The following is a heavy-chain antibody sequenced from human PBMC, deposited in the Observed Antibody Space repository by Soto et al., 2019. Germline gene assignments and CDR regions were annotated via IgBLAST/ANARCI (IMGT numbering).Heavy chain of an antibody. Sequence: SETLSLTCTVSGGSISSGDYYWSWIRQPPGKGLEWIGYIYYSGSTSYNASLKSRTSISADTSNNQFSLKLHSLTAADTAVYFCGTMPIVVEPAPMDVWGPGTSVTVPS. J-gene: IGHJ6*02. CDR1: GGSISSGDYY. D-gene: IGHD2-2*01. CDR2: IYYSGST. V-gene: IGHV4-30-4*01. CDR3: GTMPIVVEPAPMDV.